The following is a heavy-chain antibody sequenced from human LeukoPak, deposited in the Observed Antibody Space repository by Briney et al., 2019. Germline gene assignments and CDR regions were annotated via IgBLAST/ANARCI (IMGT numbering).Heavy chain of an antibody. Sequence: PSQTLSLTCAVSGGSISSGGYSWSWIRQPPGKGLEWIGYIYHSGSTYYNPSLKSRVTISVDRSKNQFSPKLSSVTAADTAVYYCARDRAYGSGSSRGYYYYGMDVWGQGTTVTVSS. CDR2: IYHSGST. V-gene: IGHV4-30-2*01. CDR3: ARDRAYGSGSSRGYYYYGMDV. D-gene: IGHD3-10*01. CDR1: GGSISSGGYS. J-gene: IGHJ6*02.